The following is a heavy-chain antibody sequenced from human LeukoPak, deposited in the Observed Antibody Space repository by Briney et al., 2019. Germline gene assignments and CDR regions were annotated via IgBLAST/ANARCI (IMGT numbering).Heavy chain of an antibody. CDR2: ISGSNGNT. D-gene: IGHD6-25*01. J-gene: IGHJ4*02. Sequence: ASVKVSCKASSHPFTRYGISWVRQAPGQGLEWMGWISGSNGNTNYAQKFMGRVTMSAVTSTSTDYMELRSLTSDETAVYYCARSGSGTYYYFDLWGQGTLVTVSS. CDR1: SHPFTRYG. CDR3: ARSGSGTYYYFDL. V-gene: IGHV1-18*01.